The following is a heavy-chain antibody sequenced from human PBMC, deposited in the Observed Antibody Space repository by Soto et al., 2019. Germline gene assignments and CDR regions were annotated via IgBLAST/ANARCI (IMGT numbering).Heavy chain of an antibody. J-gene: IGHJ4*02. D-gene: IGHD2-2*02. CDR1: GGSFSGYY. Sequence: ETLSLTCAVYGGSFSGYYWGWIRQPPGKGLEWIGEINHSGSTNYNPSLKSRVTISVDTSKNQFSLKLSSVTAADTAVYYCARGKRYCSSTSCYIPPRTDYWGQGTLVTVSS. CDR2: INHSGST. CDR3: ARGKRYCSSTSCYIPPRTDY. V-gene: IGHV4-34*01.